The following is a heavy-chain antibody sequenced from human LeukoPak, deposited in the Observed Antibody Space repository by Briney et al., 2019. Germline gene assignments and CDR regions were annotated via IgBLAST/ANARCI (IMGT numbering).Heavy chain of an antibody. Sequence: SETLSLTCAVSGGSISSGGYSWSWIRQPPGKGLEWIGYIYHSGSTYYNPSLKSRVTISVDRSKNQFSLKLSSVTAADTAVYYCARGEGYYYDRSGYTNWFDPWGQGTLVTVSS. D-gene: IGHD3-22*01. CDR1: GGSISSGGYS. J-gene: IGHJ5*02. V-gene: IGHV4-30-2*01. CDR2: IYHSGST. CDR3: ARGEGYYYDRSGYTNWFDP.